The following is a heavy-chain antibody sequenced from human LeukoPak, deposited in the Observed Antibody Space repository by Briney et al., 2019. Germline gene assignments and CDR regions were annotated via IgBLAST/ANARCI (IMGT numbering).Heavy chain of an antibody. CDR2: IDARSGIT. J-gene: IGHJ1*01. D-gene: IGHD3-22*01. Sequence: GGSLRLSCAASGFTSTIFGLNWVRQAPGKGPEWVSYIDARSGITYYADSVQGRFTISRDNAKESVFLQMNSLRADDTAVYYCARGDYYDSSGYYYPEYFHHWGQGTLVTVSS. CDR3: ARGDYYDSSGYYYPEYFHH. CDR1: GFTSTIFG. V-gene: IGHV3-48*01.